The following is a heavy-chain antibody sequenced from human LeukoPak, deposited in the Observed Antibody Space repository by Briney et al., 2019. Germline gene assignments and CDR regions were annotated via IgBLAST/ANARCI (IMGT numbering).Heavy chain of an antibody. CDR2: ISDSGGST. Sequence: GGTLRLSCAASVFTFSRYGMSWVRQAPGKGLEWVSAISDSGGSTYYADSVKGRFTISRDNSKNTLYLQMNSLRAEDTAVYYCARDYLAVAGIAWGGYWGQGTLVTVSS. J-gene: IGHJ4*02. V-gene: IGHV3-23*01. CDR1: VFTFSRYG. D-gene: IGHD6-19*01. CDR3: ARDYLAVAGIAWGGY.